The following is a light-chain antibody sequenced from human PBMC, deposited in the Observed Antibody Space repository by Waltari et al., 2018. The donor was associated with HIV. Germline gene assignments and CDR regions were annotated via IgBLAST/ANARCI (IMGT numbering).Light chain of an antibody. V-gene: IGKV3-15*01. CDR1: QNVIRN. J-gene: IGKJ4*01. CDR2: GAS. CDR3: QQYNDWPLT. Sequence: EIVMTQSPASLSVSPGDRATLSCRASQNVIRNLAWYQQKPGQVSRLLIYGASTRASGIPARFSGSGSGTEFTLTIRSLQSEDFAVYFCQQYNDWPLTFGGGTKVEI.